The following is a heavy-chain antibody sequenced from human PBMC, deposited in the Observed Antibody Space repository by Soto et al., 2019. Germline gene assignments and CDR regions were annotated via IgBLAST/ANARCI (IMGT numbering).Heavy chain of an antibody. D-gene: IGHD3-3*01. CDR3: ARVADFWSGYYPYYYYYYMDV. CDR1: GYTFTSYG. V-gene: IGHV1-18*01. Sequence: GASVKVSCKASGYTFTSYGISWVRQAPGQGLEWMGWISAYNGNTNYAQELQGRVTMTTDTSTSTAYMELRSLRSDDTAVYYCARVADFWSGYYPYYYYYYMDVWGKGTTVTVSS. J-gene: IGHJ6*03. CDR2: ISAYNGNT.